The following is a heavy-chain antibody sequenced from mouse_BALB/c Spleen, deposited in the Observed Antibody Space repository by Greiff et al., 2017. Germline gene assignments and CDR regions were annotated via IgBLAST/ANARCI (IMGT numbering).Heavy chain of an antibody. CDR3: ARGCDEEYYAMDY. J-gene: IGHJ4*01. CDR2: IWAGGST. Sequence: VQLKESGPGLVAPSQSLSITCTVSGFSLTSYGVHWVRQPPGKGLEWLGVIWAGGSTNYNSALMSRLTISKDNSKSQVFLKMNSLQTDDTAMYYCARGCDEEYYAMDYWGQGTSVTVSS. CDR1: GFSLTSYG. V-gene: IGHV2-9*02.